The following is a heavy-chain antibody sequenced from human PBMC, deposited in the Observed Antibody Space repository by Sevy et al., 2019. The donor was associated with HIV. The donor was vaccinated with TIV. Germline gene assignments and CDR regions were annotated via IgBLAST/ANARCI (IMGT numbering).Heavy chain of an antibody. CDR1: GFTFSSYA. V-gene: IGHV3-30*04. CDR3: AGEKLLEGVDGFEDYGIDV. CDR2: ISYDGRNK. J-gene: IGHJ6*02. D-gene: IGHD3-3*01. Sequence: GGSLRLSCAASGFTFSSYAMHWVRQAPGKGLEWVAVISYDGRNKYYAEYVKGRFSISKNNSKNTLYLQMNSLRAEDTAEYYCAGEKLLEGVDGFEDYGIDVWGQGTTVTVSS.